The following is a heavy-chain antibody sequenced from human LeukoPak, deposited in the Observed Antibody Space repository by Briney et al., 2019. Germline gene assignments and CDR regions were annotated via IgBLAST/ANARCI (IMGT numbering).Heavy chain of an antibody. CDR2: ISGSGDST. J-gene: IGHJ3*02. V-gene: IGHV3-23*01. CDR3: ARGWIQLWNNAFDI. CDR1: GFSFTSYA. D-gene: IGHD5-18*01. Sequence: GGSLRLSCAASGFSFTSYAMSWVRQAPGKGLEWVSVISGSGDSTYYADSVKGRFTISRDNSKSTLYLQMNSLRAEDTAVYYCARGWIQLWNNAFDIWGQGTMVTVSS.